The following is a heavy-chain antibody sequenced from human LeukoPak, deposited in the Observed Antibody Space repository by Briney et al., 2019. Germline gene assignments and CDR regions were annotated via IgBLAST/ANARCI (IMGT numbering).Heavy chain of an antibody. D-gene: IGHD3-10*01. CDR1: GGSISSYY. V-gene: IGHV4-59*12. Sequence: PSETLSLTCTVSGGSISSYYWSWIRQPPGKGLEWIGYIYYSGSTNYNPSLKSRVTISVDTSKNQFSLKLSSVTAADTAVYYCARGRGLRFDYWGQGTLVTVSS. J-gene: IGHJ4*02. CDR2: IYYSGST. CDR3: ARGRGLRFDY.